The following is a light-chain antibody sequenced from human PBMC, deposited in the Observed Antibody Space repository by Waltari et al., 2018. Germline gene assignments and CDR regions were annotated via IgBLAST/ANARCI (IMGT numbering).Light chain of an antibody. CDR3: HHYNTWPPGT. Sequence: IVMTQSPATLYVSPGERATLSCRASQTVNXNXAWDQRTPGQSPRLLIYYASKRATGIPARFXGSGSGTXFTLTISXLXSEDFGIYYCHHYNTWPPGTFGQGTKLDNK. J-gene: IGKJ2*02. CDR1: QTVNXN. V-gene: IGKV3-15*01. CDR2: YAS.